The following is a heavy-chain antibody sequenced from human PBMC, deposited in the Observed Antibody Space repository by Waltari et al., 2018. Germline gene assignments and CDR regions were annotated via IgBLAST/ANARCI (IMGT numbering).Heavy chain of an antibody. V-gene: IGHV3-73*01. J-gene: IGHJ4*02. CDR2: IRSKANSYAT. Sequence: EVQLVESGGGLVQPGGYLQLSCAASGFTFSGSALHLVRQASGKGLECVGLIRSKANSYATAYAASVKGRFTISRDDSKNTAYLQMNSLKTEDTAVYYCTATIYYDSSGYPFWGQGTLVTVSS. D-gene: IGHD3-22*01. CDR1: GFTFSGSA. CDR3: TATIYYDSSGYPF.